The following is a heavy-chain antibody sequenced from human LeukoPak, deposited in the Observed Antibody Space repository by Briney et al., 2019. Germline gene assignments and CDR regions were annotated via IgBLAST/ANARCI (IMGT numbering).Heavy chain of an antibody. Sequence: GGSLRLSCAASGFTFSDYYMSWIRQAPGKGLEWVSYISSSGSTIYYADSVKGRFTISRDNAKNSLYLQMNSLRAEDTAVYYCARDNGAGYYDSSGSIPDYWGQGTLVTVSS. CDR1: GFTFSDYY. J-gene: IGHJ4*02. CDR3: ARDNGAGYYDSSGSIPDY. CDR2: ISSSGSTI. D-gene: IGHD3-22*01. V-gene: IGHV3-11*01.